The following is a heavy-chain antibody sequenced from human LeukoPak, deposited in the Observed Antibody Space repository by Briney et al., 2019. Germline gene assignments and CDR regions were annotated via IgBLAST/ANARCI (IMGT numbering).Heavy chain of an antibody. D-gene: IGHD5/OR15-5a*01. CDR3: ARTWLVYYWYYGMNV. CDR2: ISSSCSYV. Sequence: GSLRLYWPSFGFLFRRYCMNWVLDAPGQGVGWVSSISSSCSYVYHADSVKGRFTTTRNNANNSLYLQMNSLRAEDTAVYYCARTWLVYYWYYGMNVWGQGTTVTVSS. V-gene: IGHV3-21*01. J-gene: IGHJ6*02. CDR1: GFLFRRYC.